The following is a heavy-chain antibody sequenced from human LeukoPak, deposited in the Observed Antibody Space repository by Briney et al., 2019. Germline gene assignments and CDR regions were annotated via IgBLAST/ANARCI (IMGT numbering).Heavy chain of an antibody. CDR2: ISSSSSTI. CDR3: ARVYYYDSSGNN. D-gene: IGHD3-22*01. Sequence: GGSLRLSCAASGFTFSSYSMNWVRQAPGKGLEWVSYISSSSSTIYYADSVKGRFTISRDNAKNSLYLQMSSLRDEDTAVYYCARVYYYDSSGNNWGQGTLVTVSS. J-gene: IGHJ4*02. V-gene: IGHV3-48*02. CDR1: GFTFSSYS.